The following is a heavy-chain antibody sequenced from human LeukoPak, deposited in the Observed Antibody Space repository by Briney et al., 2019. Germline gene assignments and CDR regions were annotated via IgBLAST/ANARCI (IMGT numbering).Heavy chain of an antibody. J-gene: IGHJ5*02. CDR3: AKTAAGTHSWFDH. V-gene: IGHV3-21*04. Sequence: GGSLRLSCAASGFTFSSYSMNWVRQAPGKGLEWVSSISGSTNYIYYADSVKGRFTISRDNAKNSLYLQMNSLRAEDTALYYCAKTAAGTHSWFDHWGQGTLVTVSS. D-gene: IGHD6-13*01. CDR2: ISGSTNYI. CDR1: GFTFSSYS.